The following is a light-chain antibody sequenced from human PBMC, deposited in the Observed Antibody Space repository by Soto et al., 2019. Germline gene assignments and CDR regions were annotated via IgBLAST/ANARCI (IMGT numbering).Light chain of an antibody. CDR2: WPS. CDR1: QSVLYSSNNKNY. J-gene: IGKJ1*01. V-gene: IGKV4-1*01. Sequence: DIVMTQSPDSLAVSLGERAPTNCKSSQSVLYSSNNKNYLAWYQQKPGQTPKLLIYWPSTRESWAPDRCSGSGSGTDFTLTISSLQDEDVAVYYCQQYYSTPWTFGQGTKVEIK. CDR3: QQYYSTPWT.